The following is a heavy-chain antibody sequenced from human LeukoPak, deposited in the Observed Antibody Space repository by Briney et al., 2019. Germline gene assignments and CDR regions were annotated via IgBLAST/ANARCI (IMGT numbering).Heavy chain of an antibody. J-gene: IGHJ4*02. CDR3: AKDREYYDFWSGRTTSAFDY. CDR2: ISGSGGST. Sequence: GGSLRLSCAASGFTFSSYAMSWVRQAPGKGLEWVSAISGSGGSTYYADSVKGRFTISRDNSKNTLYLQMNSLRAEDTAVYYCAKDREYYDFWSGRTTSAFDYWGQGTLVTVSS. CDR1: GFTFSSYA. D-gene: IGHD3-3*01. V-gene: IGHV3-23*01.